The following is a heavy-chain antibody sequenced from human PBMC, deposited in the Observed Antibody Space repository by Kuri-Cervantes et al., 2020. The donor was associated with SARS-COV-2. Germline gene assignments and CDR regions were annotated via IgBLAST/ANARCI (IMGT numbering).Heavy chain of an antibody. J-gene: IGHJ4*02. D-gene: IGHD4-23*01. CDR1: GGSISSSNW. Sequence: SETLSLTCTVSGGSISSSNWWGWVRQPPGKGLEWIGYIYYSGSTNYNPSLKSRVTISVDTSKNQFSLKLSSVTAADTAVYYCASFDYGGNSVFDYWGQGTLVTVSS. CDR3: ASFDYGGNSVFDY. CDR2: IYYSGST. V-gene: IGHV4-4*02.